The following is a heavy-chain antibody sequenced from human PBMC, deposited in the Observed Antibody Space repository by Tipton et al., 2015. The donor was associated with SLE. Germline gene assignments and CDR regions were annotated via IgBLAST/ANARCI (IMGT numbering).Heavy chain of an antibody. CDR2: IYSNTGNT. CDR1: SGSISSSNSY. D-gene: IGHD5-18*01. J-gene: IGHJ6*02. Sequence: TLSLTCTVSSGSISSSNSYWGWIRQPPGKGLEWIGSIYSNTGNTYYNPSLKSRVAIFVDTSKNRFSLKLSSVTAADTAVFYCARHLPTPYSFPYYYYGMDVWGQGTTVTVSS. V-gene: IGHV4-39*01. CDR3: ARHLPTPYSFPYYYYGMDV.